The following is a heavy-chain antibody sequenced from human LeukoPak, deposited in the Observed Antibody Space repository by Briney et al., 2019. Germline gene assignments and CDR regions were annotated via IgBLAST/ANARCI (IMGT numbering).Heavy chain of an antibody. V-gene: IGHV4-39*07. CDR3: ARSYCSGGSCYGYNWFDP. CDR2: IYYSGST. D-gene: IGHD2-15*01. J-gene: IGHJ5*02. Sequence: SEALSLTCTVSGGSISRSRDYWGWIRQPPGKGLEWIGSIYYSGSTYSNPSLKSRVTISGDTSKNRFSLKLSSVTAADTAVYYCARSYCSGGSCYGYNWFDPWGQGTLVTVSS. CDR1: GGSISRSRDY.